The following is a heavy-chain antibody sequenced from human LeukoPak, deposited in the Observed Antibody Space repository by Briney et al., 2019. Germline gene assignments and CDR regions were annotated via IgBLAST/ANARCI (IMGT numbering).Heavy chain of an antibody. J-gene: IGHJ4*02. CDR1: GFTFSSYA. CDR3: AKGTRSGYLKADY. Sequence: GGSLRLSCAASGFTFSSYAMSWVRQAPGKGLEWVSTISGSVDSTYYADSVKGRFTISRDNSKSTLYLQMNSLRAEDTAVYYCAKGTRSGYLKADYWGQGTLVTVSS. D-gene: IGHD3-22*01. CDR2: ISGSVDST. V-gene: IGHV3-23*01.